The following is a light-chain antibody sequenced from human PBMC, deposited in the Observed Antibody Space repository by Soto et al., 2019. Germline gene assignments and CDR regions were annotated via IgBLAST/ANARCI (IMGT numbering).Light chain of an antibody. V-gene: IGKV3-11*01. CDR1: QNIGNF. J-gene: IGKJ3*01. CDR3: QQRTTWPPLFA. CDR2: DAS. Sequence: EIVLTQSPSNMSLSPGERATLSCRASQNIGNFLAWYQHKPGQAPRLLIYDASKRATGIPARFSGSGSGTDFTLTISVLEPADFAVYYCQQRTTWPPLFAFGPGTRVDIK.